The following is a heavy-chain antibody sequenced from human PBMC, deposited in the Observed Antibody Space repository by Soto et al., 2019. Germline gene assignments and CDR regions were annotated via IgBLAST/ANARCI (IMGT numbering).Heavy chain of an antibody. CDR1: GFTFSSYA. D-gene: IGHD3-10*01. CDR3: AKFSRFGAATGC. Sequence: EVQLLESGGGLVQPGGSLRLSCAASGFTFSSYAMSWVRQAPGKGLEWVSAISGSGGSTYYADSVKGRFTISRDNSKKTLYLQMNSLRAEDTAVYDCAKFSRFGAATGCWGQGTMVTVSS. V-gene: IGHV3-23*01. CDR2: ISGSGGST. J-gene: IGHJ3*01.